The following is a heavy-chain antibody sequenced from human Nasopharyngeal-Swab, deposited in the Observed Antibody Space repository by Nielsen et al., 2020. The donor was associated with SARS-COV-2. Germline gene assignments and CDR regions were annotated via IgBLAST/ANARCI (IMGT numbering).Heavy chain of an antibody. Sequence: SETLSLTCTVSGGSISSYYWSRIRQPPGKGLEWIGYIYYSGSTNYNPSLKSRVTISVDTSKNQFSLKLSSATAADTAVYYCARNFKHYYYYGMDVWGQGTTVTVSS. CDR3: ARNFKHYYYYGMDV. CDR1: GGSISSYY. CDR2: IYYSGST. J-gene: IGHJ6*02. V-gene: IGHV4-59*01. D-gene: IGHD1-7*01.